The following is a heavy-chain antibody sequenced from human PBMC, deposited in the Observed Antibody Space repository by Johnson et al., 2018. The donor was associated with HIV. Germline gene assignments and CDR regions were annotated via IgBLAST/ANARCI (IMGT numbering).Heavy chain of an antibody. D-gene: IGHD4-23*01. Sequence: QVQLVESGGGVVQPGRSLRLSCAASGFTFSSYAMHWVRQAPGKGLEWVAVISYDGGNKYYADSVKGRFTISRDNSESTLYLQMNNVRDEDTAVYYCAKVWTTVVTYDAFDIWGQGTMVTVSS. CDR2: ISYDGGNK. V-gene: IGHV3-30*04. CDR1: GFTFSSYA. J-gene: IGHJ3*02. CDR3: AKVWTTVVTYDAFDI.